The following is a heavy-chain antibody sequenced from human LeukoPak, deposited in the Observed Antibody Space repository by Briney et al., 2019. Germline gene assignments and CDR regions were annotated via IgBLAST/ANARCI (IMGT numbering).Heavy chain of an antibody. CDR1: GFTLSTYS. V-gene: IGHV3-21*01. CDR3: ARESTSGWFP. D-gene: IGHD6-19*01. Sequence: GGSLRLSCAASGFTLSTYSMNWVRQAPGKGLEWVSYISSSSRYIYYADSVKGRFTCSRDNAKNSLYLQMNSLRAEDTAVYYCARESTSGWFPWGQGTLVIVSS. J-gene: IGHJ4*02. CDR2: ISSSSRYI.